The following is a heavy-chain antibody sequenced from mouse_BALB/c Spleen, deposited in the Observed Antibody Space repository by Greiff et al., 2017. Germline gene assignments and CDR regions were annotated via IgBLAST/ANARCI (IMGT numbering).Heavy chain of an antibody. J-gene: IGHJ2*01. CDR3: AREGVIDY. CDR1: GYSFTGYF. V-gene: IGHV1-20*01. CDR2: IKPYNGDT. Sequence: VHVKQSGPELVKPGASVKISCTASGYSFTGYFMNWVQQSHGKSLEWIGRIKPYNGDTFYNQKFKDKATLTADKSSSTAYMQLSSLTSEDSAVYYCAREGVIDYWGQGTTLTVSS.